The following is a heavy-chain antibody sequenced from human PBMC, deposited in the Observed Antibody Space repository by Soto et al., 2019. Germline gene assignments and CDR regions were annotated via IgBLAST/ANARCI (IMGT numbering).Heavy chain of an antibody. D-gene: IGHD3-10*01. CDR2: ISAYNGNT. CDR3: ARGPRGLVRGVEVSRNFDY. V-gene: IGHV1-18*04. J-gene: IGHJ4*02. CDR1: GYTFTSYG. Sequence: ASVKVSCKASGYTFTSYGISWVRQAPGQGLEWMGWISAYNGNTNYAQKLQGRVTMTTDTSTSTAYMELSSLRSEDTAVYYCARGPRGLVRGVEVSRNFDYWGQGTLVTVSS.